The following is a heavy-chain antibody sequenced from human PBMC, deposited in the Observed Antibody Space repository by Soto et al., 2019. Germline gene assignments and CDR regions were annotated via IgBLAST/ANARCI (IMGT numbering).Heavy chain of an antibody. CDR3: ARGMAAGKRGFDY. Sequence: GGSLRLSCAASGFTFSSYWMSWVRQAPGKGLEWVANIRQDGSEKYYVDSVKGRFTISRDNAKNSLYLQMNSLRAEDTAVYYCARGMAAGKRGFDYWGQGTLVTVSS. CDR1: GFTFSSYW. V-gene: IGHV3-7*04. D-gene: IGHD6-13*01. CDR2: IRQDGSEK. J-gene: IGHJ4*02.